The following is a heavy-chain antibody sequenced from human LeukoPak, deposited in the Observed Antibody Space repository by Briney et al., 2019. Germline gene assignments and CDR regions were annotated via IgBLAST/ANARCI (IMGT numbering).Heavy chain of an antibody. Sequence: VKVSCKASGGTFSSYAISWVRQAPGQGLEWMGGIIPIFGTANYAQKFQGRVTITTDESTSTAYTELSSLRSEDTAVYYCARADSSGWYGCDYWGQGTLVTVSS. CDR2: IIPIFGTA. CDR3: ARADSSGWYGCDY. CDR1: GGTFSSYA. D-gene: IGHD6-19*01. V-gene: IGHV1-69*05. J-gene: IGHJ4*02.